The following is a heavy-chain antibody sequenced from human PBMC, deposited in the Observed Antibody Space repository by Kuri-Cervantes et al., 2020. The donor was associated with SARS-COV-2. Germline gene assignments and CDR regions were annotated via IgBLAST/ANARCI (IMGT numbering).Heavy chain of an antibody. V-gene: IGHV3-30*02. Sequence: GESLKISCAASGFTFSSYGMHWVRQAPGKGLEWVAFIRYDGSNKYYADSVKGRFTISRDNSKNTLYLQMNSLRAEDTAVYYCAKDRGYCSSTSCYNGYFQHWGQGTLVTVS. D-gene: IGHD2-2*02. CDR2: IRYDGSNK. CDR1: GFTFSSYG. CDR3: AKDRGYCSSTSCYNGYFQH. J-gene: IGHJ1*01.